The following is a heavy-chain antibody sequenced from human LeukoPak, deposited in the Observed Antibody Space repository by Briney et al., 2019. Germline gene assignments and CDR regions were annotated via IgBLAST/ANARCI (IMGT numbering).Heavy chain of an antibody. Sequence: PGGSLRLSCAASGFTFSSYWMHWVRQAPGKGLVWVSRINSDGRSTSYADSVKGRFTISRHNSKNTVYLQMNNLRAEDTAMYYCARVDTTLSYKLDYWGQGTLVTVSS. CDR3: ARVDTTLSYKLDY. V-gene: IGHV3-74*01. CDR1: GFTFSSYW. CDR2: INSDGRST. D-gene: IGHD1-1*01. J-gene: IGHJ4*02.